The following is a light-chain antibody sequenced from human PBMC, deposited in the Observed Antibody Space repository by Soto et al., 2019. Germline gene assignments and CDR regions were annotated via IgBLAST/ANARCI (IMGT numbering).Light chain of an antibody. Sequence: EIVMTQSPGTLSLSPGERATLSRRASQSVSSSYLAWYQQKPGQSPRLLIYGASSRATGIPDRFSGSGSGTDFTLTISSLEPEDFAVFYCQQRSVWPWTFGQGTKVDSK. V-gene: IGKV3D-20*02. CDR1: QSVSSSY. CDR3: QQRSVWPWT. J-gene: IGKJ1*01. CDR2: GAS.